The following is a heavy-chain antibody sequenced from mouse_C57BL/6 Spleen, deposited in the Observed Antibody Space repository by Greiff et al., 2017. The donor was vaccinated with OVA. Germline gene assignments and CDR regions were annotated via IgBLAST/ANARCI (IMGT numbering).Heavy chain of an antibody. CDR3: TRVTTGDWYFDV. CDR2: ISSGGDYI. Sequence: EVKLVESGEGLVKPGGSLKLSCAASGFTFSSYVMSWVRQTPEKRLEWVAYISSGGDYIYYADTVKGRFTISRDNARNTLYLQMSSLKSEDTAMYYCTRVTTGDWYFDVWGTGTTVTVSS. CDR1: GFTFSSYV. D-gene: IGHD2-12*01. J-gene: IGHJ1*03. V-gene: IGHV5-9-1*02.